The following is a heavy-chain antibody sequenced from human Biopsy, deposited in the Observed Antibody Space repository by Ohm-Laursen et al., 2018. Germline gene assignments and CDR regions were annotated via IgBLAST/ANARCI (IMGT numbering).Heavy chain of an antibody. D-gene: IGHD2/OR15-2a*01. V-gene: IGHV4-59*01. J-gene: IGHJ6*02. CDR3: ARATNSTGWPYYYFYGMDV. Sequence: SETLSLTCSISGGSISGYYWNWIRQSPGKGLEWIGYIWSSGTTDYNPSLQSRVSMSLELSTDQFSLKVDSVTAADTAVYYCARATNSTGWPYYYFYGMDVWGQGTTVTVSS. CDR2: IWSSGTT. CDR1: GGSISGYY.